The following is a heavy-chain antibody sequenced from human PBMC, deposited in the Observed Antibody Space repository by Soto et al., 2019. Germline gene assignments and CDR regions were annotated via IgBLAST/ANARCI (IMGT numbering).Heavy chain of an antibody. CDR3: GRDRGRADYCDSSGYYHWYFDL. CDR2: ISAYNGNT. V-gene: IGHV1-18*01. CDR1: GYTFTSYG. J-gene: IGHJ2*01. Sequence: QVQLVQSGAEVKKPGASVKVSCKASGYTFTSYGISWVRQAPGQGLEWMGWISAYNGNTNYAQKLQGRVIMTSDTSTSIDYMELRRVRSDDTAVYYCGRDRGRADYCDSSGYYHWYFDLWGRGTLVTGSS. D-gene: IGHD3-22*01.